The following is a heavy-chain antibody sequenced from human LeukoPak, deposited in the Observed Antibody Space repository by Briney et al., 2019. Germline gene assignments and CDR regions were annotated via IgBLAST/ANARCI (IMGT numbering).Heavy chain of an antibody. CDR2: IYYSGST. J-gene: IGHJ5*02. V-gene: IGHV4-59*01. CDR3: ARENYDSSGRNWFDP. CDR1: GGSISSYY. Sequence: SETLSLTCTVSGGSISSYYWSWIRQPPGKGLEWIGYIYYSGSTNYNSSLKSRVTISVDTSKNQFSLKLSSVTAADTAVYYCARENYDSSGRNWFDPWGQGTLVTVSS. D-gene: IGHD3-22*01.